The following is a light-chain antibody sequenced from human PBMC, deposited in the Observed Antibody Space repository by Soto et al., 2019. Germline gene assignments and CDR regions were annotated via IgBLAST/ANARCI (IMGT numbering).Light chain of an antibody. Sequence: EIVMTQSPASLSVSPGERATLSGRASQSVTNNQLAWFRQKPGQAHRLLLYDVSKRAPGIPARFSGSGSGTDFTLTISRLEPEDFGVYFCQQSGTSPSWTFGQGTKVDIK. CDR1: QSVTNNQ. J-gene: IGKJ1*01. V-gene: IGKV3-20*01. CDR3: QQSGTSPSWT. CDR2: DVS.